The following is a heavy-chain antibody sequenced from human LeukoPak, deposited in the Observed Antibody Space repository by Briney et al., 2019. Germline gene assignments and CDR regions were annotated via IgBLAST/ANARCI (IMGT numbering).Heavy chain of an antibody. CDR2: IYYSGST. J-gene: IGHJ3*02. CDR3: ARDVRVTTSDAFDI. CDR1: GGSISSGGYY. Sequence: SETLSLTCTVSGGSISSGGYYWSWIRQHPGKGLEWIGYIYYSGSTYYNPSLKSRVTISVGTSKNQFSLKLSSVTAADTAVYYCARDVRVTTSDAFDIWGQGTMVTVSS. D-gene: IGHD4-17*01. V-gene: IGHV4-31*03.